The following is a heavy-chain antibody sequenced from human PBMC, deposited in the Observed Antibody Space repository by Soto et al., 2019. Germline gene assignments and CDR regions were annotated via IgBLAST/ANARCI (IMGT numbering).Heavy chain of an antibody. D-gene: IGHD6-13*01. CDR2: ISYDGSNK. CDR3: ASWGGIASPCYDGSQAPYDY. J-gene: IGHJ4*01. V-gene: IGHV3-30*03. Sequence: QVQLVESGGGVVQPGRSLRLSCAASGFIISSYGMHWVRQAPGKGLEWLAVISYDGSNKFYGDSVQGRITISRDNSKNTLYQQVNSLRAEDTAVYYCASWGGIASPCYDGSQAPYDYWGQGTLVTVSS. CDR1: GFIISSYG.